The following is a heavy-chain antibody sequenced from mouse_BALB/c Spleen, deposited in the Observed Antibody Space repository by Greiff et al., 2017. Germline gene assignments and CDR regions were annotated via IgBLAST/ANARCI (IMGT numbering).Heavy chain of an antibody. CDR2: ISSGSSTI. Sequence: EVHLVESGGGLVQPGGSRKLSCAASGFTFSSFGMHWVRQAPEQGLEWVAYISSGSSTIYYADTVKGRFTISRDNPKNTLFLQMTSLRSEDTAMYYCFYYGNCGAYWGEGTLVTVSA. D-gene: IGHD2-1*01. CDR3: FYYGNCGAY. J-gene: IGHJ3*01. V-gene: IGHV5-17*02. CDR1: GFTFSSFG.